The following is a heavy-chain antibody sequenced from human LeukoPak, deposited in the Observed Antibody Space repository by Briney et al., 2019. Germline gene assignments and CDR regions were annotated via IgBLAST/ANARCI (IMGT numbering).Heavy chain of an antibody. CDR3: VRRDTGWNYFDY. Sequence: SETLSLTCAVSGGSINSHYWGWIRQPPGKGLQWTGDIYYTGKINYNPSLKSRVTITLDTSKDHLSLNLTSVLAADTAIYYCVRRDTGWNYFDYWGQGILVTVSS. CDR2: IYYTGKI. J-gene: IGHJ4*02. D-gene: IGHD6-19*01. V-gene: IGHV4-59*08. CDR1: GGSINSHY.